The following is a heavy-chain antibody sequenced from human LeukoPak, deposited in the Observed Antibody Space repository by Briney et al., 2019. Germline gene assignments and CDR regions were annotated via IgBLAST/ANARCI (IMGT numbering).Heavy chain of an antibody. Sequence: SETLSLTCAVYGGSFSCYYWSWIRQPPGKGLEWIGEINHSGSTNYNPSLKSRVTISVDTSKNQFSLKLSSVTAADTAVYYCASYGSSGDYYYYYMDVWGKGTTVTVSS. V-gene: IGHV4-34*01. CDR3: ASYGSSGDYYYYYMDV. CDR2: INHSGST. D-gene: IGHD6-25*01. J-gene: IGHJ6*03. CDR1: GGSFSCYY.